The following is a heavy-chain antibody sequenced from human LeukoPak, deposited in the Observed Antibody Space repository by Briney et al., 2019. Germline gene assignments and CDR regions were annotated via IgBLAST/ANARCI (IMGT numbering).Heavy chain of an antibody. CDR2: INTDGSRT. D-gene: IGHD6-19*01. J-gene: IGHJ5*02. V-gene: IGHV3-74*01. CDR1: GFTLSSYW. CDR3: ARAPVAGAYNWFDP. Sequence: GGSLRLSCAASGFTLSSYWMHWVRQAPGKGLVWVSRINTDGSRTNYADSVKGRFTIARDNAKNTLYLQMNSLRAEDTAVYYCARAPVAGAYNWFDPWGQGTLVTVSS.